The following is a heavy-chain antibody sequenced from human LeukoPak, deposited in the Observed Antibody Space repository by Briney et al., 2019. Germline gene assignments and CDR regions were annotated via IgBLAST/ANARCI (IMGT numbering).Heavy chain of an antibody. V-gene: IGHV4-61*02. J-gene: IGHJ4*02. CDR2: IYTSGST. CDR3: ARVRGSSDY. D-gene: IGHD1-26*01. Sequence: SSETLSLTCTVSGGSISSGSYYWSWIRQPAGKGLEWIGRIYTSGSTNYNPSLKSRVTISVDTSKNQFSLKLSSVTAADTAVYYCARVRGSSDYWGQGTLVTVSS. CDR1: GGSISSGSYY.